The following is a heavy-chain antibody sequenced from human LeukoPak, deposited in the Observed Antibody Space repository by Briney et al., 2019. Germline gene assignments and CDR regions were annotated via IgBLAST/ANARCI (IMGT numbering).Heavy chain of an antibody. CDR2: INAGNGDT. V-gene: IGHV1-3*01. CDR3: ARPVMYSSGPFDY. J-gene: IGHJ4*02. Sequence: ASVKVSCKASGYIFTSYALHWVRQAPGQRLEWMGWINAGNGDTKYSQKFQGRVTITRDTSASTVYMELSSLRSEDTAVYNCARPVMYSSGPFDYWGQGTLVTVSS. CDR1: GYIFTSYA. D-gene: IGHD6-19*01.